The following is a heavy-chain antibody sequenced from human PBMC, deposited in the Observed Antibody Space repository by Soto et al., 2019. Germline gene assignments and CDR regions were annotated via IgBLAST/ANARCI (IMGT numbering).Heavy chain of an antibody. CDR1: GFSLSSYW. CDR3: ARGHSAPDY. V-gene: IGHV3-7*01. J-gene: IGHJ4*02. Sequence: PGGSLRLSCTVSGFSLSSYWMSWVRQAPGKGLEWVANIIQDGSEKQYVDSVKGRFTISRDNAKNSLYLQMNGLRAEDTAVYYCARGHSAPDYWGQGTLVTVSS. CDR2: IIQDGSEK.